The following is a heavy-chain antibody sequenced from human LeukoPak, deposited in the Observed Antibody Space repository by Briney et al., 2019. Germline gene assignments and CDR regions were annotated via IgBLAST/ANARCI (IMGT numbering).Heavy chain of an antibody. CDR2: INHSGST. V-gene: IGHV4-34*01. CDR1: GGSFSGYY. D-gene: IGHD2-2*01. J-gene: IGHJ5*02. Sequence: PSETLSLTCAVYGGSFSGYYWSWIRQPPGKGLEWIGEINHSGSTNYNPSLKSRVTISVDTSKNQFSLKLTSVTAADTTVYYCARHEGDCTSTSCYRGWFDPWGQGTLVTVPS. CDR3: ARHEGDCTSTSCYRGWFDP.